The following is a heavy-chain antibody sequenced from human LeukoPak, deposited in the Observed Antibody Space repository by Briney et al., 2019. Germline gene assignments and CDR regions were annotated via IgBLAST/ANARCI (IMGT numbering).Heavy chain of an antibody. CDR2: IIPILGIA. J-gene: IGHJ4*02. CDR1: GGTFCSYA. D-gene: IGHD2-2*01. V-gene: IGHV1-69*04. Sequence: ASVKVSCKASGGTFCSYAISWVRQAPGQGLEWMGRIIPILGIANYAQKFQGRVTITADKSTSTAYMELSSLRSEDTAVYYCARGTIGYCSSTSCYARAVDYWGQGTLVTVSS. CDR3: ARGTIGYCSSTSCYARAVDY.